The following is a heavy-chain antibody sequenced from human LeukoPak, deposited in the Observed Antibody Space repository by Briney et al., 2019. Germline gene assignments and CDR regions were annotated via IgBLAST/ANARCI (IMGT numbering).Heavy chain of an antibody. Sequence: ASVKVSCKASGYTFTSYAMNWVRQAPGQGLEWMGWINTNTGNPTYAQGFTGRFVFSLDTSVSTAYLQISSLKAEDTAVYYCARPTSEYYDFWSGYRYYFDYWGQGTLVTVSS. CDR3: ARPTSEYYDFWSGYRYYFDY. V-gene: IGHV7-4-1*02. D-gene: IGHD3-3*01. J-gene: IGHJ4*02. CDR1: GYTFTSYA. CDR2: INTNTGNP.